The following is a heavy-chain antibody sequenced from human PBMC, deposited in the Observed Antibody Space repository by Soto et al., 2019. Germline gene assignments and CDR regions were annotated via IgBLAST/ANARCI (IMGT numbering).Heavy chain of an antibody. V-gene: IGHV3-23*01. CDR2: ISGSGGST. CDR1: GFTFRTYA. D-gene: IGHD6-19*01. J-gene: IGHJ3*02. Sequence: GGSLRLSCAASGFTFRTYALSWVRQAPGKGLDWVSVISGSGGSTDYAGSVKGRFTISRDNSKNALYLQMNSLRAEDTALYYCARVGGSGWFDAFDIWGQGAMVTVSS. CDR3: ARVGGSGWFDAFDI.